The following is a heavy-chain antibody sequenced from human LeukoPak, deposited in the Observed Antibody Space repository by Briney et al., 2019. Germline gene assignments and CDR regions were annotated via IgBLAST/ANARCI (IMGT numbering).Heavy chain of an antibody. J-gene: IGHJ4*02. D-gene: IGHD2-21*01. Sequence: GGSLRLSCAASRFTYSDYYMSWIRQAPGKGLEWVSYISSRGSTIYYADSVKGRFTISRDNSKNTLYLQMNSLRAEDTAVYYCAKFLPTHIVVANYYFDYWGQGTLVTVSS. V-gene: IGHV3-11*01. CDR3: AKFLPTHIVVANYYFDY. CDR2: ISSRGSTI. CDR1: RFTYSDYY.